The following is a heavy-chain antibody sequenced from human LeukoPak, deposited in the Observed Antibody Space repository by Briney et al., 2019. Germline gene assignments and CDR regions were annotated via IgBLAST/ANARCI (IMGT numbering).Heavy chain of an antibody. V-gene: IGHV4-31*03. J-gene: IGHJ3*02. CDR3: ARAPIWSAFDI. Sequence: SETLSLTCTVSGGSISSGGYYWSWLRQHPGTGLEWIGYIYYSRSTYYNASLKSRVTISVDTSKNEFSLKLSSVTAADTAVYYCARAPIWSAFDIWGQGTMVTVSS. CDR2: IYYSRST. D-gene: IGHD2-21*01. CDR1: GGSISSGGYY.